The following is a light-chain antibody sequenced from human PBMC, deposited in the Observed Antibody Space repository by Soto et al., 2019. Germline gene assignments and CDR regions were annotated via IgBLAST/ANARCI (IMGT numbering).Light chain of an antibody. CDR2: APS. CDR1: QSVSSS. Sequence: RASQSVSSSLAWDLQKPGQAPTPLPYAPSNRATGTPDMCSGSGSGTDITPTISRLEPEDFAVYYCQQYGSSGTFGQGTKVDIK. J-gene: IGKJ1*01. CDR3: QQYGSSGT. V-gene: IGKV3-20*01.